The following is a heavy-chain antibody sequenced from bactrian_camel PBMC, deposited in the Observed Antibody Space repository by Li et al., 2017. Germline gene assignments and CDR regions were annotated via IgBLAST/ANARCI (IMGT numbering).Heavy chain of an antibody. CDR3: AARAGGGRVGCSGGHYGDADFGR. Sequence: HVQLVESGGGSVQAGGSLRLSCAVSGYDALYLCMGWFRQVPGKEREGVAVINRRGTTRYADFVTGRFTISKDNAENTVYLQMNSLKPEDTAMYYCAARAGGGRVGCSGGHYGDADFGRWGQGTQVTVS. CDR1: GYDALYLC. V-gene: IGHV3S53*01. CDR2: INRRGTT. D-gene: IGHD5*01. J-gene: IGHJ6*01.